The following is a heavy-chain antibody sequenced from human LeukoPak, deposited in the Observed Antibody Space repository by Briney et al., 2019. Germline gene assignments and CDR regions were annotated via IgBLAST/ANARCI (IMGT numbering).Heavy chain of an antibody. Sequence: ASVKVSCKASGYTFTGYYMHWVRQAPGQGLEWMGIINPSGGSTSYAQKFQGRVTMTRDMSTSTVYMELSSLRSEDTAVYYCARDLLEWFKLRSPNWFDPWGQGTLVTVSS. V-gene: IGHV1-46*01. CDR1: GYTFTGYY. CDR2: INPSGGST. CDR3: ARDLLEWFKLRSPNWFDP. D-gene: IGHD3-3*01. J-gene: IGHJ5*02.